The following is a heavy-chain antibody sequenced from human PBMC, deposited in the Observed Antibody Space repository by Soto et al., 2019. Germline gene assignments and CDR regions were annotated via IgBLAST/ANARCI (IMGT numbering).Heavy chain of an antibody. V-gene: IGHV3-48*01. D-gene: IGHD6-13*01. Sequence: PGGSLRLSCAASGFTFSSYSMNWVRQAPGKGLEWVSYISSSSSTIYYADSVKGRFTISRDNSKNTLYLQMNSLRAEDTAVYYCAKENGYSSSWFEFDYWGQGTLVTVS. CDR1: GFTFSSYS. J-gene: IGHJ4*02. CDR3: AKENGYSSSWFEFDY. CDR2: ISSSSSTI.